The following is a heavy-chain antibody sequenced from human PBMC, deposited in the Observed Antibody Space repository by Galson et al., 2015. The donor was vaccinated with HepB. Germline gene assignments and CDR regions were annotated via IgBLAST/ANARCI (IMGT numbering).Heavy chain of an antibody. D-gene: IGHD4-17*01. J-gene: IGHJ6*02. CDR3: ARELTVKNYYRGMDV. V-gene: IGHV4-59*11. Sequence: QVQLQESGPGLVKPSETLSLTCSVSGASISSHYWNWIRQTPGKGLEWIGDISYSGSTKYNPSLKSRVTISVDTSKNQFSLKLTSVTAADTAVYYCARELTVKNYYRGMDVWGQGTTVSVSS. CDR2: ISYSGST. CDR1: GASISSHY.